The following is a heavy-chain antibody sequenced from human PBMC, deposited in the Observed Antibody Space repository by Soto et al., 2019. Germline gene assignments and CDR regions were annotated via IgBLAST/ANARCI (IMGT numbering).Heavy chain of an antibody. J-gene: IGHJ4*02. CDR2: ISSSGRTI. CDR1: GFTFSDYY. Sequence: QVQLVESGGGLVKPGGSLRLSCAASGFTFSDYYMSWIRQAPGKGLEWVSYISSSGRTIYYADSVQGRFTISRDNDKNSLYLQMNSLRAEDTAVYYCARDLAEMATNTFDYWCQGTLVTVSS. CDR3: ARDLAEMATNTFDY. V-gene: IGHV3-11*01. D-gene: IGHD5-12*01.